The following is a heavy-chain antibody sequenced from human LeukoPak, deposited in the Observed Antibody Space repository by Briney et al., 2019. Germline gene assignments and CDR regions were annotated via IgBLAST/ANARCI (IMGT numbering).Heavy chain of an antibody. V-gene: IGHV2-5*02. Sequence: SGPTLVKPPQTLTLTCTFSGFSLSTWGAGEGWIRHPPIKALEWQELIYWDDDKRYSPSLKSRLTITKDTSKNQVVLTMTNMDPVDTATYYCAHFGGMVRGVISWFDPWGQGTLVTVSS. D-gene: IGHD3-10*01. CDR2: IYWDDDK. J-gene: IGHJ5*02. CDR1: GFSLSTWGAG. CDR3: AHFGGMVRGVISWFDP.